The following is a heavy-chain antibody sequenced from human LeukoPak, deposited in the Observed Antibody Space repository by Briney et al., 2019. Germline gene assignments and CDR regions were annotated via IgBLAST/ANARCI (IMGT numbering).Heavy chain of an antibody. CDR1: GFTFSTYS. Sequence: PGESLRLSCAASGFTFSTYSMNWVRQAPGKGLEWVSGINWNGGSTGYADSVKGRFTISRDNAKNSLYLQMNSLRAEDTALYYCARSFRMDYDGNPKDYWGQGTLVTVSS. J-gene: IGHJ4*02. CDR2: INWNGGST. D-gene: IGHD3-22*01. V-gene: IGHV3-20*04. CDR3: ARSFRMDYDGNPKDY.